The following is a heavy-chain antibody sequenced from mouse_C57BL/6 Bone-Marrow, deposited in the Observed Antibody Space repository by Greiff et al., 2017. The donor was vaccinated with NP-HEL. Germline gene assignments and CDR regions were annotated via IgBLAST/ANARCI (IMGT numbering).Heavy chain of an antibody. CDR3: ARGAYYYGTAWFAY. CDR2: ISYDGSN. V-gene: IGHV3-6*01. CDR1: GYSITSGYY. J-gene: IGHJ3*01. Sequence: ESGPGLVKPSQSLSLTCSVTGYSITSGYYWNWIRQFPGNKLEWMGYISYDGSNNYNPSFKNRISITRDTSKNQFFLKLNSVTTEDTATYYCARGAYYYGTAWFAYWGQGTLVTVSA. D-gene: IGHD1-1*01.